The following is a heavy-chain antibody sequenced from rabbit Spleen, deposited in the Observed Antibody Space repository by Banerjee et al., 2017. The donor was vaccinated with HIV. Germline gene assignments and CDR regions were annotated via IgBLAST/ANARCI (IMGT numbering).Heavy chain of an antibody. CDR2: IYTGSGNT. CDR1: GFSFSSSYY. D-gene: IGHD6-1*01. Sequence: QEQLEESGGGLVQPEGSLTLTCTASGFSFSSSYYMCWVRQAPGKGLEWIGCIYTGSGNTYYASWAKGRFTITRSTSLNTVTLQMTSLTAADTATYFCARADGSNGYVLWGPGTLVTVS. CDR3: ARADGSNGYVL. J-gene: IGHJ4*01. V-gene: IGHV1S45*01.